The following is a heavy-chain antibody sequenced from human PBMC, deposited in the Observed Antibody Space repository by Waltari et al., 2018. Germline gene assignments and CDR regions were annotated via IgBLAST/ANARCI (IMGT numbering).Heavy chain of an antibody. Sequence: EVQLLESGGGLVQPGGSLRLSCAASGFTFSSYAMSWVRQAPGKGLEWVSAISGSGGSTYYADSVKGRFTISRDNSKNTLYLQMNSLRAEDTAVYYCAKRYSSSSEARAERVPLVYFDLWGRGTLVTVSS. CDR2: ISGSGGST. CDR1: GFTFSSYA. V-gene: IGHV3-23*01. CDR3: AKRYSSSSEARAERVPLVYFDL. D-gene: IGHD6-6*01. J-gene: IGHJ2*01.